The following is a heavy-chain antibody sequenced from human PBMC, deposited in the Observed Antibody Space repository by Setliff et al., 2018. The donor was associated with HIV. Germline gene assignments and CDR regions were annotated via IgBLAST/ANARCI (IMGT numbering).Heavy chain of an antibody. Sequence: SVKVSCKASGGPFSSYAISWVRQAPGQGLEWMGGIIPILGIANYAQKFQGRVTITADESTSTAYMELSSLRSEDTAVYYCARARHIVVVTAIPDAFDIWGQGTMVTVSS. V-gene: IGHV1-69*10. J-gene: IGHJ3*02. CDR3: ARARHIVVVTAIPDAFDI. CDR2: IIPILGIA. D-gene: IGHD2-21*02. CDR1: GGPFSSYA.